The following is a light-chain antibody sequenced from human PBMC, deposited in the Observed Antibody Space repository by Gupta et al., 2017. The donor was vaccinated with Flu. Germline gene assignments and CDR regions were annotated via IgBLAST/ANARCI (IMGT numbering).Light chain of an antibody. J-gene: IGKJ5*01. CDR1: QSVSTY. V-gene: IGKV3-11*01. CDR2: AAS. Sequence: IVLTQSPATLSLSPGERATLSCRASQSVSTYLAWYQHKPGQAPRLLIYAASNRAPGIPARFSGSGYETDFTLTISSREQEDFAVYYCQQRHNWPPLTFGQGTRLEIK. CDR3: QQRHNWPPLT.